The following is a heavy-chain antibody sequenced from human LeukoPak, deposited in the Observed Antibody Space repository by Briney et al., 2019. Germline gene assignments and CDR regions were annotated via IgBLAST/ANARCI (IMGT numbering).Heavy chain of an antibody. J-gene: IGHJ4*02. CDR1: GYTFTGYY. CDR2: INPNSGGT. V-gene: IGHV1-2*02. D-gene: IGHD6-19*01. CDR3: ARVAYSSGPLDY. Sequence: ASVKVSCKASGYTFTGYYMHWVRQAPGQGLEWMGWINPNSGGTNYAQKLQGRVTMTTDTSTSTAYMDLRSLRSDDTAVYYCARVAYSSGPLDYWGQGTLVTVSS.